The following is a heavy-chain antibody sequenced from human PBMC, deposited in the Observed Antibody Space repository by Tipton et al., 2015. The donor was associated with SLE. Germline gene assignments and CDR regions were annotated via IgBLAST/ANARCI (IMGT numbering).Heavy chain of an antibody. CDR3: AGPYSSSYNWFDP. D-gene: IGHD6-6*01. Sequence: TLSLTCTVSGGSISSHYWSWIRQPPGKGLEWIGYIYYSGSTNYNPSLKSRVTISVDTSKNQFSLRLSSVTAADTAVYYCAGPYSSSYNWFDPWGQGTLVTVSS. J-gene: IGHJ5*02. CDR1: GGSISSHY. CDR2: IYYSGST. V-gene: IGHV4-59*08.